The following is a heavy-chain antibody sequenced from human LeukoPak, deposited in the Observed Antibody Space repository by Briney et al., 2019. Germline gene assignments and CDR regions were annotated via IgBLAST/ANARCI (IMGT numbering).Heavy chain of an antibody. CDR3: ARAGTVEMTPLDY. V-gene: IGHV1-2*02. D-gene: IGHD5-24*01. J-gene: IGHJ4*02. CDR1: GYTFTAYY. CDR2: INPNSGGT. Sequence: ASVKVSCKASGYTFTAYYIHWVRQAPGQGLEWMGWINPNSGGTNYAQKFQGRVTMTRDTSISTAYMELSRLRSDDTAVYYCARAGTVEMTPLDYWGQGTLVTVSS.